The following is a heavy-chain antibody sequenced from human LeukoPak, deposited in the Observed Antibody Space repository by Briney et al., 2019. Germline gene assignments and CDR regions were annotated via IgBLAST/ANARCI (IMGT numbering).Heavy chain of an antibody. CDR3: ARDYGSWLNWFDP. CDR2: INHSGST. V-gene: IGHV4-34*01. Sequence: SETLSLTCVLYGGSSSGYYWSWIRQPPGKGLEWIGEINHSGSTNYNPSLKSRVTISVDTSKNQFSLKLSSETAADTAVYYCARDYGSWLNWFDPWGQGTLVTVSS. CDR1: GGSSSGYY. D-gene: IGHD6-13*01. J-gene: IGHJ5*02.